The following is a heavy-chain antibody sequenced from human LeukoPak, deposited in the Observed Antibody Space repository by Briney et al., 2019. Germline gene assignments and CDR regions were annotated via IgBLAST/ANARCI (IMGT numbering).Heavy chain of an antibody. Sequence: PSETLSLTCTVSGGSISRGDYYWSWIRQPPGKGLEWIGYIYYSGSTYYNPSLKSRVTISVDTSKNQFSLKLSSVTAAGTAVYYCARRKIVGATIDYWGQGTLVTVSS. CDR2: IYYSGST. V-gene: IGHV4-30-4*08. D-gene: IGHD1-26*01. CDR3: ARRKIVGATIDY. CDR1: GGSISRGDYY. J-gene: IGHJ4*02.